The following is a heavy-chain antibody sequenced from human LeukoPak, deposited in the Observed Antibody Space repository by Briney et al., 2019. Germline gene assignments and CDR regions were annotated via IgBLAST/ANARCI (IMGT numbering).Heavy chain of an antibody. Sequence: ASVKVSCKASGNTFAGYYVHWVRQAPGQGLEWMGWINTHNHATNYAQNFQGRVTMTTDTSVTTAYMDLDRLKSDDAAVYFCARGPIGGLRKGFESWGQGTLVTVSS. CDR2: INTHNHAT. CDR1: GNTFAGYY. J-gene: IGHJ4*02. CDR3: ARGPIGGLRKGFES. V-gene: IGHV1-2*02. D-gene: IGHD1-26*01.